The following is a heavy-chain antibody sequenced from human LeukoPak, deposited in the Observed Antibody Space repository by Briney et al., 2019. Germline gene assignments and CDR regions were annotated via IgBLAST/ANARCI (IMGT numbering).Heavy chain of an antibody. D-gene: IGHD3-22*01. V-gene: IGHV4-61*02. CDR3: ARGPYSYDSSGAFDI. CDR1: GDSISSGDYY. Sequence: TSETLSLTCTVSGDSISSGDYYWSWIRQPAGKGLEWIGRISSSGSTNYNPSLKSRVTISVDTSKNQFSLKLSSVTAADTAVYFCARGPYSYDSSGAFDIWGQGTMVTASS. J-gene: IGHJ3*02. CDR2: ISSSGST.